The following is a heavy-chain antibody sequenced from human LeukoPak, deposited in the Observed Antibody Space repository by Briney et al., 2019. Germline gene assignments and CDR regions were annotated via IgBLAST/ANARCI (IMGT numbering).Heavy chain of an antibody. D-gene: IGHD1-1*01. CDR2: IIPIFGTA. J-gene: IGHJ4*02. CDR3: ASGPWNYLDY. CDR1: GGTFSSYA. Sequence: TVKVSCKASGGTFSSYAISWVRQAPGQGLEWMGGIIPIFGTANYAQKFQGRVTITTDESTSTAYMELSSLRSEDTAVYYCASGPWNYLDYWGQGTLVTVSS. V-gene: IGHV1-69*05.